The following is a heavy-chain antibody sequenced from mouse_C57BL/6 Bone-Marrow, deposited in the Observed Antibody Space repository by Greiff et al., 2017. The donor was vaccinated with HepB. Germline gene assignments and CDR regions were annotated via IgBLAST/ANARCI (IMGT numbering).Heavy chain of an antibody. Sequence: EVKLEESGGGLVQPGGSLKLSCAASGFTFSDYYMYWVRQTPEKRLEWVAYISNGGGSTYYPDTVKGRFTISRDNAKNTLYLQMSRLKSEDTAMYYCAADSAWFAYWGQGTLVTVSA. CDR2: ISNGGGST. CDR3: AADSAWFAY. V-gene: IGHV5-12*01. CDR1: GFTFSDYY. J-gene: IGHJ3*01.